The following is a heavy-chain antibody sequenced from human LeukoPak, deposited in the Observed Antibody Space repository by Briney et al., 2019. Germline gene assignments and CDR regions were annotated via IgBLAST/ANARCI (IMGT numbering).Heavy chain of an antibody. CDR3: AKDARYDSSGYLNY. V-gene: IGHV3-9*01. D-gene: IGHD3-22*01. CDR2: ISWNSGSI. Sequence: GGSLRLSCAASGFTFDDYAMHWVRQAPGKGLEWVSGISWNSGSIGYADSVKGLFTISRDNAKNSLYLQMNSLRAEDTALYYCAKDARYDSSGYLNYWGQGTLVTVSS. CDR1: GFTFDDYA. J-gene: IGHJ4*02.